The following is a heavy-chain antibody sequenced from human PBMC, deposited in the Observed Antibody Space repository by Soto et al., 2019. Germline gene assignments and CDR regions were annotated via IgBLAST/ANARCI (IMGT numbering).Heavy chain of an antibody. V-gene: IGHV1-69*06. CDR2: IVPIFATA. CDR3: AREGFSGSYFAY. J-gene: IGHJ4*02. CDR1: GYTFSDSA. D-gene: IGHD1-26*01. Sequence: QVQLVQSGAEVKKPGSSMKVSCRASGYTFSDSAISWVRQAPGQGLEWMGGIVPIFATANYAQKFQGRVTITADKSTSTTYMELSSLISEDAAVDFCAREGFSGSYFAYWGQGTMVTVSS.